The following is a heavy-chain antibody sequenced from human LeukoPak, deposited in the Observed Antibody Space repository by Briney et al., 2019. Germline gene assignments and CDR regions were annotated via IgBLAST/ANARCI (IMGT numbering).Heavy chain of an antibody. CDR2: IYYSGST. V-gene: IGHV4-39*01. Sequence: SETLSLTCTVSGGSISSSSYYWGWIRQPPGTGLEWIGSIYYSGSTYYNPSLKSRVTISVDTSKNQFSLKLSSVTAADTAVYYCARHVPLSWQQLVQSHYYYGMDVWGQGTTVTVSS. CDR1: GGSISSSSYY. D-gene: IGHD6-13*01. J-gene: IGHJ6*02. CDR3: ARHVPLSWQQLVQSHYYYGMDV.